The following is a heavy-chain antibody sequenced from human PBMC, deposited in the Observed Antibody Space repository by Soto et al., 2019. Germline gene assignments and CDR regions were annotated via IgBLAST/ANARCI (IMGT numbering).Heavy chain of an antibody. CDR1: GFTFSNYS. Sequence: EVQLVESGGGLVKPGGSLRLSCAVSGFTFSNYSMNWVRHAPGKGLEWVSSISNTGNYKYYADSVKGRFTISRDNAKNSLYLQMNSLRAEDTAVYFCARYPGTIMATIMGSYYFDYWGLGTLVTVSS. D-gene: IGHD5-12*01. CDR3: ARYPGTIMATIMGSYYFDY. CDR2: ISNTGNYK. V-gene: IGHV3-21*01. J-gene: IGHJ4*02.